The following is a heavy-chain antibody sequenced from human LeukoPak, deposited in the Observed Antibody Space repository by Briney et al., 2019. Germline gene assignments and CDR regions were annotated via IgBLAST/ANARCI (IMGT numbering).Heavy chain of an antibody. CDR1: GASISSYY. CDR3: SRLTSSYGNYALDF. V-gene: IGHV4-59*01. CDR2: INYSGST. D-gene: IGHD4-11*01. J-gene: IGHJ4*02. Sequence: SETLSLTCTVSGASISSYYLSWVRQSPGKGLEWIGYINYSGSTTYNPYLKSRITISVDTSQNQFSLKLSSVTAADTAVYYCSRLTSSYGNYALDFWGQGTLVTVSS.